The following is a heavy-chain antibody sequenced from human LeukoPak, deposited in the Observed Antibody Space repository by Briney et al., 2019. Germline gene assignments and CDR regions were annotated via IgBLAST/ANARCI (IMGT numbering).Heavy chain of an antibody. CDR1: GLTFNSYA. Sequence: PGGSLRLSCAASGLTFNSYAMHWVRQAPGKGLEWVASLSNDATNKYYADSVKGRFTISRDNSKNTLYLQMSSLGAEDTAVYYCASTNRNHAILSAYFGSWGAGMLLTVSS. CDR3: ASTNRNHAILSAYFGS. J-gene: IGHJ4*02. D-gene: IGHD1-14*01. V-gene: IGHV3-30*04. CDR2: LSNDATNK.